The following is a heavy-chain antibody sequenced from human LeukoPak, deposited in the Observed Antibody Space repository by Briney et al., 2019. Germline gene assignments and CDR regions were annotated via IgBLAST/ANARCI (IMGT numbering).Heavy chain of an antibody. CDR2: ISSSGSTI. CDR1: GFTFSDYY. Sequence: MTGGSLRLSCAASGFTFSDYYMSWIRQAPGKGLEWVSYISSSGSTIYYADSVKGRFTISRDNAKNSLCLQMNSLRAEDTAVYYCARDPVAGTNAFDIWGQGTMVTVSS. CDR3: ARDPVAGTNAFDI. D-gene: IGHD6-19*01. V-gene: IGHV3-11*04. J-gene: IGHJ3*02.